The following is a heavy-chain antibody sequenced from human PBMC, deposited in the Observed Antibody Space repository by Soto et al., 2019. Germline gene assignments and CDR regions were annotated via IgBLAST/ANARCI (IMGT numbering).Heavy chain of an antibody. D-gene: IGHD6-13*01. CDR1: GFTFSTDG. CDR2: ISYDASNK. Sequence: QVQLVESGGGVVQPGRSLRLSCAASGFTFSTDGMHWVRQVPGKGLEWVAVISYDASNKYYADSVKGRFTISRDNSKNMLYLQMNGLRAEDTAVYYCAKVYSSNWYTLDPWGQGTLVTVSS. J-gene: IGHJ5*01. V-gene: IGHV3-30*18. CDR3: AKVYSSNWYTLDP.